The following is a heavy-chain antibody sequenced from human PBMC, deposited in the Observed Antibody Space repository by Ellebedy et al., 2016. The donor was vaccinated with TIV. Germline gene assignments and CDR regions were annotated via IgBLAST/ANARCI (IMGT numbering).Heavy chain of an antibody. Sequence: GGSLRLXCAASGFTFSRYDMHWVRQSTRKGLEWVASIDNAGDTYYPGSVKGRFTISRENAKNSLYLQMNSLRVEDTAAYYCTRFEIISGGGYGMDVWGQGTTVTVSS. CDR3: TRFEIISGGGYGMDV. D-gene: IGHD3-16*01. CDR2: IDNAGDT. J-gene: IGHJ6*02. V-gene: IGHV3-13*01. CDR1: GFTFSRYD.